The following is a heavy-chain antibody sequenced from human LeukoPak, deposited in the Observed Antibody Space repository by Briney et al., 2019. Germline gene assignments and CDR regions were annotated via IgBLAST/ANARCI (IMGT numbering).Heavy chain of an antibody. J-gene: IGHJ4*02. D-gene: IGHD4-17*01. CDR1: GFSSPYG. V-gene: IGHV3-23*01. CDR2: ITNSGENT. CDR3: ATASLILRLIFDY. Sequence: GGSLRLSCAASGFSSPYGMSCVRQAPGTALEWVSGITNSGENTYYSDSVAGRFTISRENSKNTLYLQMNSLRAEDTAVYYWATASLILRLIFDYWGQGTLVTVSS.